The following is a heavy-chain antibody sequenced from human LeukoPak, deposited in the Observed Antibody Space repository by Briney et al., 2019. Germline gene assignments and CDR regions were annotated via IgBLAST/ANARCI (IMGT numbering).Heavy chain of an antibody. Sequence: SVKVSCKASGGTFSGYAISWVRQAPGQGLEWMGRVIPIFGTANYAQKFQGRVTITTDESTSTAYMELSSLRSEDTAVYYCARTLYSGSYYPDYWGQGTLVTVSS. D-gene: IGHD1-26*01. CDR2: VIPIFGTA. CDR1: GGTFSGYA. V-gene: IGHV1-69*05. J-gene: IGHJ4*02. CDR3: ARTLYSGSYYPDY.